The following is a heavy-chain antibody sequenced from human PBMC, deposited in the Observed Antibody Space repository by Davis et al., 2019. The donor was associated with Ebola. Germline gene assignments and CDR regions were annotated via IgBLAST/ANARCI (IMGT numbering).Heavy chain of an antibody. CDR1: GFSLSTSGMC. D-gene: IGHD4-17*01. V-gene: IGHV2-70*11. Sequence: SGPTLVKPTQTLTLTCTFSGFSLSTSGMCVSWIRQPPGKALEWLARIDWDDDKYYSTSLKTRLTISKDTSKNQVVLTMTNMDPVDTATYYCARIRLGMTTVINYYYYYGMDVWGQGTTVTVSS. J-gene: IGHJ6*02. CDR3: ARIRLGMTTVINYYYYYGMDV. CDR2: IDWDDDK.